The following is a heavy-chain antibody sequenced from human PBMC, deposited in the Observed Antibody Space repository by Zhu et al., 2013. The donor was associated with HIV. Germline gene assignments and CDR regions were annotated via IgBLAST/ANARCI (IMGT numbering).Heavy chain of an antibody. CDR1: GGTFSSYA. J-gene: IGHJ3*02. CDR2: IIPIFGTA. Sequence: QVQLVQSGAEVKKPGSSVKVSCKASGGTFSSYAISWVRQAPGQGLEWMGGIIPIFGTANYAQKFQGRVTITADKSTSTAYMELSSLRSEDTAVYYCARATTEITIFGVVIPYDAFDIWGQGTMVTVSS. CDR3: ARATTEITIFGVVIPYDAFDI. V-gene: IGHV1-69*06. D-gene: IGHD3-3*01.